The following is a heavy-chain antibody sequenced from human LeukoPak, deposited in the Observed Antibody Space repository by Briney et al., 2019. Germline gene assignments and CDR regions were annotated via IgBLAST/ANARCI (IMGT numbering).Heavy chain of an antibody. CDR1: GFTFSSYW. CDR3: ARRHSAYYYDSSGCMSLYYFDY. Sequence: GGSLRLSCAASGFTFSSYWMSWVRQAPGKGLEWVANIKQDGSEKYYVDSVKGRFTISRDNAKNSLYLQMNSLRAEDTAVYYCARRHSAYYYDSSGCMSLYYFDYWGQGTLVTVSS. CDR2: IKQDGSEK. V-gene: IGHV3-7*01. D-gene: IGHD3-22*01. J-gene: IGHJ4*02.